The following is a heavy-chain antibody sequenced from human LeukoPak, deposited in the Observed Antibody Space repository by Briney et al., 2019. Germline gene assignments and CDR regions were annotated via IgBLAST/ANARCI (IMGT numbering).Heavy chain of an antibody. V-gene: IGHV4-31*03. J-gene: IGHJ4*02. CDR1: GGSISSGDYY. CDR3: ARAISFLFFDY. Sequence: SETLSLTCTVSGGSISSGDYYWSWIRQHPGKGLEWIGYIYYSGSTYYNPSLKSRVTISVDTSKNQFSLKLSSVTAADTAVYYCARAISFLFFDYWGQGTLVTVSS. CDR2: IYYSGST. D-gene: IGHD3-16*02.